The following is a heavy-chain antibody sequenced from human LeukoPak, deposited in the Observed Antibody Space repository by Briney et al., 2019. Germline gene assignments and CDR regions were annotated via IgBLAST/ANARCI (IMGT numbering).Heavy chain of an antibody. CDR3: AKVDYYDSSGYYYYYYMDV. D-gene: IGHD3-22*01. CDR2: ISSSSSYI. V-gene: IGHV3-21*01. J-gene: IGHJ6*03. CDR1: GFTFSSYS. Sequence: GGSLRLSCAASGFTFSSYSMNWVRQAPGKGLEWVSSISSSSSYIYYADSVKGRFTISRDNSKNTLYLQMNSLRAEDTAVYYCAKVDYYDSSGYYYYYYMDVWGKGTTVTISS.